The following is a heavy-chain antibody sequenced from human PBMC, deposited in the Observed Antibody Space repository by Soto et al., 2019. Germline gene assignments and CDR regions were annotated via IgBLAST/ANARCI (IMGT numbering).Heavy chain of an antibody. CDR1: GGSISSYY. CDR3: ARVPTIAAEDY. V-gene: IGHV4-59*01. J-gene: IGHJ4*02. Sequence: SETLSLTCTVSGGSISSYYWNWIRQPPGKGLEWIGYIYYSGSTNYNPSLKSRVTISVDTSKNQFSLKLSSVTAADTAVYYCARVPTIAAEDYWGQGTLVTVSS. D-gene: IGHD6-13*01. CDR2: IYYSGST.